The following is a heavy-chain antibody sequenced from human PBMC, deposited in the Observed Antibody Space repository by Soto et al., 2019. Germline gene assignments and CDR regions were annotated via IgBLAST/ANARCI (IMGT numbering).Heavy chain of an antibody. J-gene: IGHJ4*02. V-gene: IGHV4-59*11. CDR2: VYYTGIT. CDR3: ARKARILDS. Sequence: PSETLSLTCTVSGDSMTRHYWSWVRQPPGKGLECIGYVYYTGITNVNPSLKSRVTVSMDTSKNQFSLKMRSVTAADTAVYYCARKARILDSWGQGILVTVSS. D-gene: IGHD6-6*01. CDR1: GDSMTRHY.